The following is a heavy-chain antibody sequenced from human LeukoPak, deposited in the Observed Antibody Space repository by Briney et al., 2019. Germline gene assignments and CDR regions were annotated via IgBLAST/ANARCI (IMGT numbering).Heavy chain of an antibody. Sequence: TGGSLRLSCSASGLTFGDHAMSWVRQAPGKGLEWVGFIGSKGYGGTTEYAASVEGRFSLSRDDSKSFVYLQMSSLKTEDTAVYYCTRVRSGNDFDYWGQGTLVTVSS. CDR1: GLTFGDHA. V-gene: IGHV3-49*04. CDR3: TRVRSGNDFDY. D-gene: IGHD3-10*01. J-gene: IGHJ4*02. CDR2: IGSKGYGGTT.